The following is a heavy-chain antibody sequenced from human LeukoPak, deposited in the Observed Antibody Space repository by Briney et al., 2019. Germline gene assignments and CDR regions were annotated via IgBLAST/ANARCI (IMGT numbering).Heavy chain of an antibody. J-gene: IGHJ4*02. CDR2: ISGSGAST. CDR1: EFTFSTYA. V-gene: IGHV3-23*01. D-gene: IGHD6-13*01. Sequence: PGGSLRLSCAACEFTFSTYAMSWVGQAPGKGLEGVSAISGSGASTYYADSVKGRFTISRDNSKSTLYLQMNSLRADDTALYYCAKVSQQHLINTHFDYWGQGTLVTVSS. CDR3: AKVSQQHLINTHFDY.